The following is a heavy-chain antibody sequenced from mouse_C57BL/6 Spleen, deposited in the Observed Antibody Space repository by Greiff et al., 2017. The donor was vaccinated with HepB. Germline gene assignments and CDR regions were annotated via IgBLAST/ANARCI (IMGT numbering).Heavy chain of an antibody. Sequence: EVKLMESGGGLVQPKGSLKLSCAASGFSFNTYAMNWVRQAPGKGLEWVARIRSKSNNYATYYADSVKDRFTISRDDSESMLYLQMNNLKTEDTAMYYCVRQYGYYLGEFDYWGQGTTLTVSS. CDR2: IRSKSNNYAT. V-gene: IGHV10-1*01. J-gene: IGHJ2*01. CDR3: VRQYGYYLGEFDY. D-gene: IGHD2-3*01. CDR1: GFSFNTYA.